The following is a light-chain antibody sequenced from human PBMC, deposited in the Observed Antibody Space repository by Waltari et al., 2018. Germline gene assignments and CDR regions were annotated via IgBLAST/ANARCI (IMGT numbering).Light chain of an antibody. CDR3: SSYTSSSKV. J-gene: IGLJ1*01. Sequence: QSALTQPASVSGAPGESITISCTATSSDVGGYNYVSWYQQHPGKAPNLMIYEVSNRSSGVSNRFSGSKSGNTASLTISGLQAEDEADYYCSSYTSSSKVFGTGTKVTVL. V-gene: IGLV2-14*01. CDR2: EVS. CDR1: SSDVGGYNY.